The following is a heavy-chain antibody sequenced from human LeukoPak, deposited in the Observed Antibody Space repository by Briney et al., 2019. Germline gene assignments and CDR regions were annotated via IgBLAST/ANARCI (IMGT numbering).Heavy chain of an antibody. CDR3: ARDYGDYVSYFDY. J-gene: IGHJ4*02. Sequence: PGGSLRLSCAASGFTFSSYGMHWVRQAPGKGLEWVAFIRYDGSNKYYADSVKGRFTISRDNAKNSLYLQMNSLRAEDTAVYYCARDYGDYVSYFDYWGQGTLVTVSS. CDR1: GFTFSSYG. V-gene: IGHV3-30*02. CDR2: IRYDGSNK. D-gene: IGHD4-17*01.